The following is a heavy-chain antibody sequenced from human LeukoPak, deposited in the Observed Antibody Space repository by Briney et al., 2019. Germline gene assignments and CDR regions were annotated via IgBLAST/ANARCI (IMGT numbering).Heavy chain of an antibody. V-gene: IGHV4-61*02. J-gene: IGHJ6*03. CDR2: IYTSGST. D-gene: IGHD4-23*01. CDR1: GGSISSGSYY. Sequence: IPSQTLSLTCTVSGGSISSGSYYWSWIRQPAGKGLEWIGRIYTSGSTNYNPSLKSRVTMSVDTSKNQFSLKLSSVTAADTAVYYCARGTDDYGGNSRYYYYMDVWGKGTTVTVSS. CDR3: ARGTDDYGGNSRYYYYMDV.